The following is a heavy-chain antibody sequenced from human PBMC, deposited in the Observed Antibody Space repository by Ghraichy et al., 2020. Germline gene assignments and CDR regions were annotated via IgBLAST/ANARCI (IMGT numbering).Heavy chain of an antibody. CDR1: GVSVSGVSVTHDS. CDR2: ISYTGNT. CDR3: ARRSPTKGDSFDI. J-gene: IGHJ3*02. D-gene: IGHD2-8*01. Sequence: SETLSLTCAVSGVSVSGVSVTHDSWSWVRQPPGKGLEWIGFISYTGNTRCNPSLKSRVTISVETSKSQFSLNLTSVTAADTAMYYCARRSPTKGDSFDIWGQWTVVTVSS. V-gene: IGHV4-61*01.